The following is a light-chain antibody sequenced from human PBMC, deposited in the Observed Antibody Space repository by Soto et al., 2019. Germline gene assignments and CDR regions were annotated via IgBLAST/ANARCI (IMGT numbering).Light chain of an antibody. V-gene: IGKV1-5*03. J-gene: IGKJ1*01. Sequence: DIPMTQSPSTLSASVGDRVTITCRASQSISDLLAWYQQKPGKAPKLLIYKASSLKSGVPSRFSGSGSGTESPLTISSLQPDDFASYYCQQYNGYWTFGQGTKVEIK. CDR2: KAS. CDR1: QSISDL. CDR3: QQYNGYWT.